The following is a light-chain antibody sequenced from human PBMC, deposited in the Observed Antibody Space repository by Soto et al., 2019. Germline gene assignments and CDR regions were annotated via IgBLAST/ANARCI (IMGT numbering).Light chain of an antibody. V-gene: IGLV2-14*01. Sequence: QSVLTQPASVSGSPGQSITISCTGTSSDAGGYNYVSWYQQHPGKAPKFMIYDVSNRPSGVSNRFSGSKSGNTASLTISGLQAEDEADYYWCSYTTSNTRQIVFGTGTKVTVL. CDR2: DVS. CDR1: SSDAGGYNY. J-gene: IGLJ1*01. CDR3: CSYTTSNTRQIV.